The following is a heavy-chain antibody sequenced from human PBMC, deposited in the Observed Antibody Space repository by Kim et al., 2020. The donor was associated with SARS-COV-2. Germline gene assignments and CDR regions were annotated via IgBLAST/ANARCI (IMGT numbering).Heavy chain of an antibody. Sequence: SETLSLTCAVYGGSFSGYYWSWIRQPPGKGLEWVGEINHSGSTNYNPSLKSRVTISVDTSKNQFSLKLSSVTAADTAVYYCARFRVGMLDIWGQGTMVTVSS. V-gene: IGHV4-34*01. CDR3: ARFRVGMLDI. CDR1: GGSFSGYY. CDR2: INHSGST. J-gene: IGHJ3*02. D-gene: IGHD2-8*01.